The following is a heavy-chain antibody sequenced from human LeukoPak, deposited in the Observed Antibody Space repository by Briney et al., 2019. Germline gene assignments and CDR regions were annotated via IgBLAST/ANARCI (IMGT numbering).Heavy chain of an antibody. Sequence: GGSLRLSCAASGFRFSGYVMSWVRQAPGKGLEYVSSIYFSDDGASYYAESVKGRFTISRDNSKNTLFLQMNSLRVEDTAFYYCARVDSGNYDYWGQGTLLTVSS. CDR2: IYFSDDGAS. J-gene: IGHJ4*02. V-gene: IGHV3-23*01. D-gene: IGHD1-26*01. CDR3: ARVDSGNYDY. CDR1: GFRFSGYV.